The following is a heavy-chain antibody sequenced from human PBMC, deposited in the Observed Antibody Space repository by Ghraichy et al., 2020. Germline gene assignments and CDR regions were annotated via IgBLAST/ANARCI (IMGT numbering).Heavy chain of an antibody. V-gene: IGHV1-2*06. CDR3: ARDPWFGELLETDNY. D-gene: IGHD3-10*01. Sequence: ASVKVSCKASGYTFTGYYMHWVRQAPGQGLEWMGRINPNSGGTNYAQKFQGRVTMTRDTSISTAYMELSRLRSDDTAVYYCARDPWFGELLETDNYWGQGTLVTVSS. J-gene: IGHJ4*02. CDR2: INPNSGGT. CDR1: GYTFTGYY.